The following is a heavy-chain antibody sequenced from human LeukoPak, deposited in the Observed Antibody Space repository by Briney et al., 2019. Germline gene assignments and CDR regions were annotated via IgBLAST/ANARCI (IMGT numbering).Heavy chain of an antibody. Sequence: ASVKVSCKASGYTFTSYYMHWVRQAPGQGLEWMGGIIPIFGTANYAQKFQGRVTITADKSTSTAYMELSSLRSEDTAVYYCATNYDILTGYYKDYFDYWGQGTLVTVSS. CDR2: IIPIFGTA. CDR3: ATNYDILTGYYKDYFDY. V-gene: IGHV1-69*06. J-gene: IGHJ4*02. CDR1: GYTFTSYY. D-gene: IGHD3-9*01.